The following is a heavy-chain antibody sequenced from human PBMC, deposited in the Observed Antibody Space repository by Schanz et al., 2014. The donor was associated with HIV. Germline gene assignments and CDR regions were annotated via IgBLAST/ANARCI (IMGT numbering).Heavy chain of an antibody. CDR2: IYYSGST. CDR3: ARAANINWYFEV. CDR1: GASISSGGYY. D-gene: IGHD6-25*01. J-gene: IGHJ2*01. Sequence: QVQLQESGPGLVKPSQTLSLTCTVSGASISSGGYYWSWIRQHPGKGLEWIGYIYYSGSTNLNPSLKSRVTISVDTSKNQLSLRLSFVTAADTAVYYCARAANINWYFEVRGRGTLVTVSS. V-gene: IGHV4-31*03.